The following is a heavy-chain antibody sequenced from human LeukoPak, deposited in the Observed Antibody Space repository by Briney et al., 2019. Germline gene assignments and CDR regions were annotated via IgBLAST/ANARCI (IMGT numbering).Heavy chain of an antibody. J-gene: IGHJ4*02. Sequence: GGSLRHSCAASGFTVSSSYMSWVRQAPEKVLEWVSVIYSGGSGSTYYADSVKGRFTISRDNSKNTLNLQMNSLRAEDTAVYYCAHRKATSWAHDYWGQGTLVTVSS. CDR1: GFTVSSSY. CDR3: AHRKATSWAHDY. CDR2: IYSGGSGST. D-gene: IGHD2-2*01. V-gene: IGHV3-53*01.